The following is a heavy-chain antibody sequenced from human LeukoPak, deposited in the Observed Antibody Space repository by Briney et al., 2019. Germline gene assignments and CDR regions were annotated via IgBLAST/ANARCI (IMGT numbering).Heavy chain of an antibody. Sequence: SVKVSCKASGGTFSSYAISWVRQAPGQGLEWMGGIIPIFGTANYAQKFQGRVTITADESTSTAYMELSSLRSEDTAVYYCARANSRGYCSSTSCRPGWSDPWGQGTLVTVSS. D-gene: IGHD2-2*01. CDR2: IIPIFGTA. J-gene: IGHJ5*02. CDR1: GGTFSSYA. V-gene: IGHV1-69*13. CDR3: ARANSRGYCSSTSCRPGWSDP.